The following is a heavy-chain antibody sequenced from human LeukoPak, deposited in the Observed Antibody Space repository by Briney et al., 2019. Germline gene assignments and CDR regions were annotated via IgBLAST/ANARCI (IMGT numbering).Heavy chain of an antibody. J-gene: IGHJ4*02. CDR3: AKSTTWNPKYDY. CDR1: GDSVSSSS. CDR2: IFYSGST. D-gene: IGHD2-2*01. Sequence: SETLSLTCAVSGDSVSSSSWSWLRQTPGKGLEWIGNIFYSGSTNYNPSLKSRLTISVDTSKNHFFLELRSVTAADTAVYFCAKSTTWNPKYDYWGQGTLVTVSS. V-gene: IGHV4-59*08.